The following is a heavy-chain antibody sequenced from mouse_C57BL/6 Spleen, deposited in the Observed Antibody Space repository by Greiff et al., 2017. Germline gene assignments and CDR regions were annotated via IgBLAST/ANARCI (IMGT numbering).Heavy chain of an antibody. CDR1: GFNIKDDY. CDR2: IDPENGDT. V-gene: IGHV14-4*01. Sequence: EVQLQQSGAELVRPGASVKLSCTASGFNIKDDYMHWVKQRPEQGLEWIGWIDPENGDTEYASKFQGKATITADTSSNTAYLQLSSLTSEDTAVYYCTTYGNLYFDVWGTGTTVTVSS. CDR3: TTYGNLYFDV. D-gene: IGHD2-10*02. J-gene: IGHJ1*03.